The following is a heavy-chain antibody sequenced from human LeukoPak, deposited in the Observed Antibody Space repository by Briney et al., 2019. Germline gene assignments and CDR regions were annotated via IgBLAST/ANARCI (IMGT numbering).Heavy chain of an antibody. V-gene: IGHV3-33*06. J-gene: IGHJ4*02. CDR1: GFTFSSYG. CDR2: IWYDGSNK. CDR3: AKASGYCSSTSCYLFDY. Sequence: QPGGSLRLSCAASGFTFSSYGMHWVRQAPGKGLEWVAVIWYDGSNKYYADSVKGRFTISRDNSKNTLYLQMNSLRAEDTAVYYCAKASGYCSSTSCYLFDYWGQGTLVTVSS. D-gene: IGHD2-2*01.